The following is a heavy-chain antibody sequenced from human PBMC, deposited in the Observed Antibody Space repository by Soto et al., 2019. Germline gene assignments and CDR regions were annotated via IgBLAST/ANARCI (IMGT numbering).Heavy chain of an antibody. CDR2: INPSGGST. Sequence: ASVKVSCKASGYTFTGYYVHWVRQTPVQGLEWMGIINPSGGSTSYAQKFQGRVTMTRDTSTSTVYMELSSLRSEDTAVYYCARVGAYSGSYYNFDYWGQGNLVTVSA. CDR3: ARVGAYSGSYYNFDY. J-gene: IGHJ4*02. D-gene: IGHD1-26*01. V-gene: IGHV1-46*01. CDR1: GYTFTGYY.